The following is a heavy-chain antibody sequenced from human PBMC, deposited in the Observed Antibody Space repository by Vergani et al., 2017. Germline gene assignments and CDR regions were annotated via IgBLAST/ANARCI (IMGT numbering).Heavy chain of an antibody. CDR1: GFTFSTYA. CDR2: LTGGGGST. J-gene: IGHJ6*03. D-gene: IGHD2-8*01. Sequence: EVQLLESGGSLKQPGGSVRLSCAASGFTFSTYAMHWVRQAPGKGLEWVSALTGGGGSTYYADSFKGRFIISRDNSRDTLYLQMNSLRPEDTATYYCVKGFPLMDYLYHYMDVWGKGTTVTVSS. V-gene: IGHV3-23*01. CDR3: VKGFPLMDYLYHYMDV.